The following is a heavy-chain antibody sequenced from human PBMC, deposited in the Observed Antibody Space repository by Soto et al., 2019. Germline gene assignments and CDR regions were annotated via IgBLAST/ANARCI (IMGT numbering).Heavy chain of an antibody. V-gene: IGHV2-5*02. CDR2: FYWDDDK. D-gene: IGHD6-19*01. CDR3: ARCLSEAGSDY. J-gene: IGHJ4*02. Sequence: QITLKESGPPLVKPTQTLTLTCTFSGFSLSTSGVGVGWIRQPPGKALEWLALFYWDDDKRYSPSLKSRLTITKNTSKNQVVLTMTNMDPVDTATYYCARCLSEAGSDYWGQGTLVTVSS. CDR1: GFSLSTSGVG.